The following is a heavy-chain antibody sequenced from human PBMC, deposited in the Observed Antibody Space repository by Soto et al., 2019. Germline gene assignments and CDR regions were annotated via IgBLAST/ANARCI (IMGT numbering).Heavy chain of an antibody. CDR2: MSSDGINN. J-gene: IGHJ4*02. V-gene: IGHV3-30-3*01. CDR1: GFTFSTYA. D-gene: IGHD3-10*01. Sequence: QVQLVESGGGVVQPGGSLTVSCAASGFTFSTYAMHWVRQAPGKGLEWVAVMSSDGINNYYADSVKGRFTISRDNSKNTLYLQMNSLRAEDTAVYYCAKAVGWGPVGSYFDYWGQGTLVTVSS. CDR3: AKAVGWGPVGSYFDY.